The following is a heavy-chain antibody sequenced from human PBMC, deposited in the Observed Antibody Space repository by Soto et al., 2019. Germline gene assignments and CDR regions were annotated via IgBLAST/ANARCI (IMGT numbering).Heavy chain of an antibody. Sequence: PGGSLRLSCAASGFTFSSYAMSWVRQAPGKGLEWVSGITGSGSTTFYADSVKGRFTISRDNSKNTLYLHMSSLRAEDTAIYYCAKDFTAYLSSWFHLWGQGTLVTVSS. CDR3: AKDFTAYLSSWFHL. CDR1: GFTFSSYA. V-gene: IGHV3-23*01. J-gene: IGHJ5*02. D-gene: IGHD6-13*01. CDR2: ITGSGSTT.